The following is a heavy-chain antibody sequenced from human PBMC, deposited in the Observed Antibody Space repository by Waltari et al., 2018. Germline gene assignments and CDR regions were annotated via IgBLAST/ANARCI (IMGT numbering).Heavy chain of an antibody. CDR2: MNPYSGST. CDR3: ARGGVYGSGNNWFDL. J-gene: IGHJ5*02. Sequence: QVQLVQSGAEVRKPGASLTVSCKASGYRFPSPDITWVRQATGQGLEWMGWMNPYSGSTDYAREFQGRISMTRNTSRSTAYMELSSLTFDDTAVYYCARGGVYGSGNNWFDLWGQGTQVTVSS. V-gene: IGHV1-8*01. CDR1: GYRFPSPD. D-gene: IGHD3-10*01.